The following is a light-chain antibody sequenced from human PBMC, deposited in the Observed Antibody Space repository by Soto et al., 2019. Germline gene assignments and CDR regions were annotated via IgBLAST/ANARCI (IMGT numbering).Light chain of an antibody. CDR3: GTWDSSLSAWV. CDR1: SSNIGNNY. Sequence: QSVLPQPPSASAAPGQKVTISCSGSSSNIGNNYVSWYQQVPGTAPKLLIYENNKRPSGIPDRFSGSKSGTSATLGITGLQTGDEADYYCGTWDSSLSAWVFGGGTKLTVL. V-gene: IGLV1-51*02. J-gene: IGLJ3*02. CDR2: ENN.